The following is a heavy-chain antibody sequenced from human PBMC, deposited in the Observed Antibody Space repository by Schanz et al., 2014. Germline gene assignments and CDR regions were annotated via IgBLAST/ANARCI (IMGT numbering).Heavy chain of an antibody. CDR1: GYIFINSG. J-gene: IGHJ6*02. V-gene: IGHV1-18*01. D-gene: IGHD3-10*01. CDR2: ISVYTGNT. CDR3: ARDFDDRRGYGSGYCLGDCMDV. Sequence: QIQLVQSGPEVKKPGATVKVSCKASGYIFINSGISWVRQAPGQGLEWMGWISVYTGNTKYGQKVQGRVTMTADTSTNTAYMELRSLRSDDTAVYYCARDFDDRRGYGSGYCLGDCMDVWGQGTTVTVSS.